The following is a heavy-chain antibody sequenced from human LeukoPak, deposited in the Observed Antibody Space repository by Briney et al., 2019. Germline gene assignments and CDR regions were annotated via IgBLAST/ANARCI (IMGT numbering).Heavy chain of an antibody. CDR3: AKDWEAYCGGDGYSAFDS. Sequence: PGGSLRLACAASGFTFSSYWMSWVRQAPRKGLEWVAKIKQDGSEKYYVDSVKGRFTISRDNAKNSLYLQMNSLRAEDTAVDYCAKDWEAYCGGDGYSAFDSWGQGTLVTVSS. V-gene: IGHV3-7*01. D-gene: IGHD2-21*01. CDR1: GFTFSSYW. CDR2: IKQDGSEK. J-gene: IGHJ4*02.